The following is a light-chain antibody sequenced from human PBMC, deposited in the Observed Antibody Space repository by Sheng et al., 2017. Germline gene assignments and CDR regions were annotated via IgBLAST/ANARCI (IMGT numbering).Light chain of an antibody. Sequence: QSALTQPASVSGSPGQSITISCTGTSSDVGSYNLVSWYQQHPGNAPKLMIYDVSKRPSGVSNRFSGSKSGNTASLTISGLQAEDEADYYCCSYAGSSTWVFGGGTKLTVL. CDR2: DVS. CDR1: SSDVGSYNL. CDR3: CSYAGSSTWV. V-gene: IGLV2-23*02. J-gene: IGLJ3*02.